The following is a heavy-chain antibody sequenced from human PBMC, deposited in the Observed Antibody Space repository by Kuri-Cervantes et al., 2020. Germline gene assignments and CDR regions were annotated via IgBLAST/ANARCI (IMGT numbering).Heavy chain of an antibody. CDR2: IYYSGST. CDR3: ASQDYYGSGFDY. Sequence: SETLSLTCTVSGGSISSGDYYWSWIRQPPGKGLEWIGYIYYSGSTYYNPSLKSRVTISVDTSKNQFSLKLSSVTAADTAVYYCASQDYYGSGFDYWGQGTLVTVSS. CDR1: GGSISSGDYY. D-gene: IGHD3-10*01. J-gene: IGHJ4*02. V-gene: IGHV4-30-4*01.